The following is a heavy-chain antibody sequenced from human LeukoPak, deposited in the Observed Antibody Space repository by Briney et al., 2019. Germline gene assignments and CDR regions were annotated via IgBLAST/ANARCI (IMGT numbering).Heavy chain of an antibody. CDR2: INHSGST. V-gene: IGHV4-34*01. CDR1: GGSFSGYY. J-gene: IGHJ4*02. Sequence: PSETLSLTCAVYGGSFSGYYWSWIRQPPGKGLEWIGEINHSGSTNYNPSLKSRVTISVDTSKNQFSLKLSSVTAADTAVYYCARRVSNGYYPDYWGQGTLVTVSS. CDR3: ARRVSNGYYPDY. D-gene: IGHD3-22*01.